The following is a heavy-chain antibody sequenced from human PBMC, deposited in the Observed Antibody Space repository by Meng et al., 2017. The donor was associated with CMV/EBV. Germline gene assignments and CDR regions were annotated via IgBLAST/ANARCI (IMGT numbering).Heavy chain of an antibody. J-gene: IGHJ5*02. D-gene: IGHD1-14*01. Sequence: SETLSPTCTVSGGSISSSSYCWGWIRQPPGKGLEWIGRIYYSGSTYDNPSRTSRVTISVDTSKNQFSLKPSSVPAADTAVYYCARTTEIWMGNWFDPWGQGTLVTVSS. CDR3: ARTTEIWMGNWFDP. V-gene: IGHV4-39*01. CDR1: GGSISSSSYC. CDR2: IYYSGST.